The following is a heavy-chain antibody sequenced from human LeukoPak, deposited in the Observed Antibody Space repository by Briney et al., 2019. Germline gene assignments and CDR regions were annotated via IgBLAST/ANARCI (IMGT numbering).Heavy chain of an antibody. CDR1: ASSFNTYW. CDR2: IYPGDSDT. J-gene: IGHJ4*02. Sequence: ESLKISCKGSASSFNTYWIGWVRQMPGKGLELMGFIYPGDSDTRYSPSFQGQVTISADKSITTAYLQWSSLKASDTATYYCVTKEHKRYTSSGLDYWGQGTLVTVSS. V-gene: IGHV5-51*01. D-gene: IGHD3-10*01. CDR3: VTKEHKRYTSSGLDY.